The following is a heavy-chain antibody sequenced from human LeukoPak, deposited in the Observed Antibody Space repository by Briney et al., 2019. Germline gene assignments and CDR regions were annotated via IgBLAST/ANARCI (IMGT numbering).Heavy chain of an antibody. Sequence: GGSLRRSCAASGFTFDDYGMSWDRQAPGKGLEWVPGINWNGGSTGYADSVKGRFTISRDNAKNSLYLQMNSLRAEDTALYYCARPPTIKVVGDAFDIWGQGTMVTVSS. J-gene: IGHJ3*02. CDR3: ARPPTIKVVGDAFDI. CDR2: INWNGGST. V-gene: IGHV3-20*04. D-gene: IGHD3-22*01. CDR1: GFTFDDYG.